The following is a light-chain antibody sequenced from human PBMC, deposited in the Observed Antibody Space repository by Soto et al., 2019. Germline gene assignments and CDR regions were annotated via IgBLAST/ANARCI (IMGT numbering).Light chain of an antibody. CDR2: AAS. Sequence: DIQMTQSPSSLSASVGDRVIITCRASQSIAGYLNWYQQKPGKAPKLLIYAASSLQSGVPSTFSGSGSGTDFTLTISSLHPEDFATYYCQQSYSTLRTFGQGTKVDI. CDR3: QQSYSTLRT. V-gene: IGKV1-39*01. J-gene: IGKJ1*01. CDR1: QSIAGY.